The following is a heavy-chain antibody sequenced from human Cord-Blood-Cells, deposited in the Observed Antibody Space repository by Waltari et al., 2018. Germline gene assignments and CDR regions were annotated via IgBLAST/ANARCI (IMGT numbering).Heavy chain of an antibody. CDR3: ARDGGPDCSSTSCYPNWFDP. J-gene: IGHJ5*02. CDR1: GGSISSGSYY. CDR2: IYTSGGT. Sequence: QVQLQESGPGLVKPSQTLSLTCTVSGGSISSGSYYWSWIRQPAGKGLEWIGYIYTSGGTNYNPSLKGRVTKSVDTAKNQFSLKLGSVTAADTAVYYCARDGGPDCSSTSCYPNWFDPWGQGTLVTVSS. D-gene: IGHD2-2*01. V-gene: IGHV4-61*09.